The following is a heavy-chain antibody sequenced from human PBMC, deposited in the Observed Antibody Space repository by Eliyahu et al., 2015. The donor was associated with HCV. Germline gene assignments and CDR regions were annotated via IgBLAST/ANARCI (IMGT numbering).Heavy chain of an antibody. Sequence: QEQLVESGGGVVQPGRSLRLSCAASGFTSSSHGMHWVRQAPGKGPQWVAFMSYDGSDQNYADSAKGRFTISRDNSNNTLFLQMNSLRAEDSAVYYCVKGLEEATQGGGFWGQGTLVTVSS. J-gene: IGHJ4*02. CDR3: VKGLEEATQGGGF. V-gene: IGHV3-30*18. CDR1: GFTSSSHG. CDR2: MSYDGSDQ. D-gene: IGHD5-12*01.